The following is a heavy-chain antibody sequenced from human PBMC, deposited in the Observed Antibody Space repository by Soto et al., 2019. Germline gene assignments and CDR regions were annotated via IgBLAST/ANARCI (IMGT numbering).Heavy chain of an antibody. CDR1: GGSISSSNW. D-gene: IGHD4-4*01. J-gene: IGHJ5*02. CDR2: IYHSGST. Sequence: SETLSLTCAVSGGSISSSNWWSWVRQPPGKGLEWIGEIYHSGSTNYNPSLKSRVNISVDKSKNQFSLKLSSVTAADTAVYYCARVQGPPQLTRKTTVGWFDPWGQGTLVTVSS. CDR3: ARVQGPPQLTRKTTVGWFDP. V-gene: IGHV4-4*02.